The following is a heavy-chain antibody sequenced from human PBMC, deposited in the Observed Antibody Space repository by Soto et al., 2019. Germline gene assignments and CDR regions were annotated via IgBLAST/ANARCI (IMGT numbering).Heavy chain of an antibody. D-gene: IGHD4-17*01. J-gene: IGHJ3*02. CDR2: IIPIFGTA. CDR1: GGTFSSYA. V-gene: IGHV1-69*01. CDR3: ARGFNDNGERHAAFDI. Sequence: QVQLVQSGAEVKKPGSSVKVSCKASGGTFSSYAISWVRQAPGQGLEWMGGIIPIFGTANYAQKFQGRVTITADESTGNANRELRSLRSEDPACYYWARGFNDNGERHAAFDIWGQGTMVTVSS.